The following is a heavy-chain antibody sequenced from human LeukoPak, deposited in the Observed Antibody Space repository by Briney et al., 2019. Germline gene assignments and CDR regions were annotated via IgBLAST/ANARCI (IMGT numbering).Heavy chain of an antibody. Sequence: PGGSLRLSCAASGFTFSDSYMTWVRQAPGKGLEWVSSISSSSSYIYYADSVKGRFTISRDNAKNSLYLQMNSLRAEDTAVYYCASSRVSFGFDYWGQGTLVTVSS. V-gene: IGHV3-21*01. CDR3: ASSRVSFGFDY. CDR2: ISSSSSYI. D-gene: IGHD3-16*01. CDR1: GFTFSDSY. J-gene: IGHJ4*02.